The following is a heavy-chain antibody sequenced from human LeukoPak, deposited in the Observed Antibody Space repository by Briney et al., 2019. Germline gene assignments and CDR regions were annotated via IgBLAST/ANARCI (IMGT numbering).Heavy chain of an antibody. Sequence: SETLSLTCTVSGGSISSYYWSWIRQPPGKGLEWIGYTHYSGTTYYNPSLKSRLTISVDTSKNQFSLKLSSVTAADTAVYYCARGRDVWGQGTTVTVSS. CDR1: GGSISSYY. V-gene: IGHV4-59*12. J-gene: IGHJ6*02. CDR2: THYSGTT. CDR3: ARGRDV.